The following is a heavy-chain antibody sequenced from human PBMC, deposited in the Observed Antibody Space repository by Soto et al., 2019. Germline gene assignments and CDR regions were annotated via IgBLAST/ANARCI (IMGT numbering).Heavy chain of an antibody. CDR1: GGSISSGDYY. CDR2: IYYSGST. Sequence: SETLSLTCTVSGGSISSGDYYWSWIRHPPGKGLEWIGYIYYSGSTYYNPSLKSRVTISVDTSKNQFSLKLSSVTAADTAVYYWARSLQDCSGGRCYLYIQQGGRGPKVTFP. J-gene: IGHJ1*01. D-gene: IGHD2-15*01. CDR3: ARSLQDCSGGRCYLYIQQ. V-gene: IGHV4-30-4*01.